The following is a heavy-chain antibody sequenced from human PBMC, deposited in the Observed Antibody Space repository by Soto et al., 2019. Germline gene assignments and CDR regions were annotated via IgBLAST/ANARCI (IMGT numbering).Heavy chain of an antibody. CDR2: ISSSGSTI. J-gene: IGHJ4*02. D-gene: IGHD2-2*01. V-gene: IGHV3-11*01. CDR3: ARDPLGCISTSCSTFFDY. CDR1: GFTFSDYY. Sequence: QVQLVESGGGLVKPGGSLRLSCAASGFTFSDYYMSWIRQAPGKGLEWVSYISSSGSTIYYADSVKGRFTISRDNAKNSXCLQMNSLRAEDTAVYYCARDPLGCISTSCSTFFDYWGQGTLVTVSS.